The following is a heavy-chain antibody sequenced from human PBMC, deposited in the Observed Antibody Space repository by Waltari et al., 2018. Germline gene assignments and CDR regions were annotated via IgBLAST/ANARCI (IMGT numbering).Heavy chain of an antibody. D-gene: IGHD2-21*01. CDR3: ATGMWWSRLKNAFDI. CDR1: GYTLTELS. CDR2: VDPEDGET. Sequence: QVQLVQSGAEVKKPGASVKVSCKVSGYTLTELSMHWVRQAPGKGLEWMGGVDPEDGETIDAQKFQGRVTMTEDTSTDTAYMELSSLRSEDTAVYYCATGMWWSRLKNAFDIWGQGTMVTVSS. J-gene: IGHJ3*02. V-gene: IGHV1-24*01.